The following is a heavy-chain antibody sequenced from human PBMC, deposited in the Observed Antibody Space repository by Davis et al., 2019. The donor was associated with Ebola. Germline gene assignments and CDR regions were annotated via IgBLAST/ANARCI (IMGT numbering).Heavy chain of an antibody. CDR2: MNPNSGNT. J-gene: IGHJ5*02. CDR3: ARAPAMDSGGYRWFDP. V-gene: IGHV1-8*03. CDR1: GYTFINYD. Sequence: ASVKVSCKASGYTFINYDINWVRQATGQGLEWMGWMNPNSGNTGYAQRFQGRVTITRDTSITTSYMELSSLRSEDPAVDYCARAPAMDSGGYRWFDPWGQGTLVTVSS. D-gene: IGHD3-16*02.